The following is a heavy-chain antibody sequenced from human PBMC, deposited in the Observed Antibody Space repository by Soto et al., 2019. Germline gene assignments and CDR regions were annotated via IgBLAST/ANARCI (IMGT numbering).Heavy chain of an antibody. Sequence: SETLSLTCAVYGGSFSGYYWSWIRQPPGKGLEWIGEINHSGSTNYNPSLKSRVTISVDTSKNQFSLKLSSVTAADTAVYYCARAPAIFGVVKYPVSDYYYYYMDVWGKGTTVTVSS. J-gene: IGHJ6*03. CDR3: ARAPAIFGVVKYPVSDYYYYYMDV. CDR2: INHSGST. V-gene: IGHV4-34*01. D-gene: IGHD3-3*01. CDR1: GGSFSGYY.